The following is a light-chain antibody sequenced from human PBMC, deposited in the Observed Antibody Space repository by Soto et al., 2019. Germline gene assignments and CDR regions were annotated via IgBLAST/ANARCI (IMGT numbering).Light chain of an antibody. CDR3: QQSHSTPLT. Sequence: DIQMTQSPSSLAATVGDRVTITCRASQCISTYLNWYQQKPGTAPKLLIYAASSLHSGVPSRFSGSGSGTDFTLTISSLLPEDFASYYCQQSHSTPLTFGQGTKVE. CDR2: AAS. V-gene: IGKV1-39*01. J-gene: IGKJ1*01. CDR1: QCISTY.